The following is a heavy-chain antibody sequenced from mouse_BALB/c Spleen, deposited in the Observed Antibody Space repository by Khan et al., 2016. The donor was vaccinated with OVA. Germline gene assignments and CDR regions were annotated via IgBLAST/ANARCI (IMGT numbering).Heavy chain of an antibody. CDR1: GYSFTGYF. CDR3: ARKNGSDFDY. CDR2: INPHIGET. J-gene: IGHJ2*01. Sequence: VQLKQSGPELVKPGASVKISCKASGYSFTGYFMNWVMQSHGKSLEWIGRINPHIGETLYNPKFKGKATLTVDASSRTVHMELRSLASEDSAVYYCARKNGSDFDYWGQGTTVTVSS. V-gene: IGHV1-20*02. D-gene: IGHD1-1*01.